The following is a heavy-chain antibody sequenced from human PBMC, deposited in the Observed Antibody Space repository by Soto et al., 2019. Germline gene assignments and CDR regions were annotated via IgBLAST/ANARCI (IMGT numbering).Heavy chain of an antibody. Sequence: EVQLVDSGGGLVKPGGSLSLSCAASGFTFSNTWMYWVRQAPGKGLEWVGRITSKTDGGTRDYAARVEGRFAISRDDSLNMVYLQLNSLKTEDTAVYYCATGGPYSHYSDNWGQGTPVTVSS. CDR3: ATGGPYSHYSDN. J-gene: IGHJ4*02. CDR1: GFTFSNTW. V-gene: IGHV3-15*01. CDR2: ITSKTDGGTR. D-gene: IGHD4-4*01.